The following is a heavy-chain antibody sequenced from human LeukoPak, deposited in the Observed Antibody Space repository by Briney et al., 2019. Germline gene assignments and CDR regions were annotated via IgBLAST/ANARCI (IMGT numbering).Heavy chain of an antibody. CDR1: GFTFSDYN. V-gene: IGHV3-48*01. CDR2: ITISTGII. CDR3: AREHYFYYMDG. J-gene: IGHJ6*03. Sequence: GRSLRLSCAASGFTFSDYNMNWVRQAPGKGLEWVAYITISTGIIYYADSVKGRFTISRDNAKNSLYLQMNSLRAEDTAVYYCAREHYFYYMDGWGKGTTVTASS.